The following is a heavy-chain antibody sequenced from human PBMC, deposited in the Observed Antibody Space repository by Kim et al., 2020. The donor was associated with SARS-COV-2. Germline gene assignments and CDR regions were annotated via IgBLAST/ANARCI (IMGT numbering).Heavy chain of an antibody. V-gene: IGHV3-23*01. Sequence: GGSLRLSCAASGFTFSSYAMSWVRQAPGKGLEWVSAISGSGGSTYYADSVKGRFTISRDNSKNTLYLQMNSLRAEDTAVYYCAKRGSTYYDILTGYGGLRYWGQGTLVTVSS. CDR1: GFTFSSYA. D-gene: IGHD3-9*01. CDR2: ISGSGGST. J-gene: IGHJ4*02. CDR3: AKRGSTYYDILTGYGGLRY.